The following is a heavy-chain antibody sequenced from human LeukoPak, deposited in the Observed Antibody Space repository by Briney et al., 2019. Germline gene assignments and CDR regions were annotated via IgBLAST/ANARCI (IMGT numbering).Heavy chain of an antibody. J-gene: IGHJ4*02. D-gene: IGHD6-19*01. CDR1: GGSFSGYY. CDR2: IWYDGSNK. V-gene: IGHV3-33*08. Sequence: LSLTCAVYGGSFSGYYWSWIRQPPGKGLEWVAVIWYDGSNKYYADSVKGRFTISRDNSKNTLYLQMNSLRAEDTAVYYCARIAVAGVWGQGTLVTVSS. CDR3: ARIAVAGV.